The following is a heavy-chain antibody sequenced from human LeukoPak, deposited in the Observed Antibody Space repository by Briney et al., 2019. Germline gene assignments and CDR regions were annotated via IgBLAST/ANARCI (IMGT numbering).Heavy chain of an antibody. Sequence: PSETLSLTCAVYGGSLSGYYWSWIRQPPGKGLEWIGEINHSGSTNYNPSLKSRVTISVDTSKNQFSLKLSSVTAADTAVYYCARVRYSGDVDYWGQGTLVTVSS. CDR2: INHSGST. CDR3: ARVRYSGDVDY. J-gene: IGHJ4*02. CDR1: GGSLSGYY. V-gene: IGHV4-34*01. D-gene: IGHD5-12*01.